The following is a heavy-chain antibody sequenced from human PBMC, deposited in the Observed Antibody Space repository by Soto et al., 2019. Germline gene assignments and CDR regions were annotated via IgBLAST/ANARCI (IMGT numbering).Heavy chain of an antibody. Sequence: EVHVVESGGGLVQPGGSLRLSCVVSGFTFSNYEMNWVRQAPGKGLEWVSYISSSRSTIYYADSVKGRFTISRNNAKNSLYLQMNSLRAEDTAVYYCARKPGPIDYWGQGTLVTVSS. J-gene: IGHJ4*02. V-gene: IGHV3-48*03. CDR3: ARKPGPIDY. CDR2: ISSSRSTI. CDR1: GFTFSNYE.